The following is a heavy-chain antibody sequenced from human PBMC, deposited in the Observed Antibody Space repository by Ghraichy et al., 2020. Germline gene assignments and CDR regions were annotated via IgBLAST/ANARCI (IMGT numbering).Heavy chain of an antibody. Sequence: SVKVSCKASGGTFSSYAISWVRQAPGQGLEWMGGIIPIFGTANYAQKFQGRVTITADESTSTAYMELSSLRSEDTAVYYCARAKNQLVGAITSSTPMDFDIWGQGTMVTVSS. D-gene: IGHD1-26*01. J-gene: IGHJ3*02. V-gene: IGHV1-69*13. CDR1: GGTFSSYA. CDR2: IIPIFGTA. CDR3: ARAKNQLVGAITSSTPMDFDI.